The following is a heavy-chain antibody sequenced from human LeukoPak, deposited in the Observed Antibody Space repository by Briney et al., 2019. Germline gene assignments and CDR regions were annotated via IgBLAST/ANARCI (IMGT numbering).Heavy chain of an antibody. Sequence: SETLSLTCTVSGGSISSGGYYWSWIRQHPGKGLEWIGYIYYSRSTYYNPSLKSRVTISVDTSKNQFSLKLSSVTAADTAVYYCARARYYYDSIWFDPWGQGTLVTVSS. CDR1: GGSISSGGYY. J-gene: IGHJ5*02. D-gene: IGHD3-22*01. V-gene: IGHV4-31*03. CDR3: ARARYYYDSIWFDP. CDR2: IYYSRST.